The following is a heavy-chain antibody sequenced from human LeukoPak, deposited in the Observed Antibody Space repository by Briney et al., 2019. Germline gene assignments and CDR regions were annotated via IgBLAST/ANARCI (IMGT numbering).Heavy chain of an antibody. J-gene: IGHJ4*02. V-gene: IGHV1-18*01. CDR3: ARGTPQRPSRFDY. CDR1: GYTFTSYG. D-gene: IGHD2-15*01. Sequence: ASVKVSCKASGYTFTSYGFSWVRQAPGQGLEWMGWISVYNGNTNYAQKLQDRVTMTTDTSTSTAYMELGSLRSDDTAVYYCARGTPQRPSRFDYWGQGTLVTVSP. CDR2: ISVYNGNT.